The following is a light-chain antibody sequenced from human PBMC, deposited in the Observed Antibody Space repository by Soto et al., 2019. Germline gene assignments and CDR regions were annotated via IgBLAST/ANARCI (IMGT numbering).Light chain of an antibody. CDR1: QSVGSNY. CDR2: GAS. Sequence: EIVLTQSPGTLSLSPWERATLSCRASQSVGSNYLAWYQQKPGQAPRLLIYGASSRATGIPDRFSGSGSETDFTLTINRLEPVDFAVYYCQRYGSSQFTFGPGPKVDIK. V-gene: IGKV3-20*01. J-gene: IGKJ3*01. CDR3: QRYGSSQFT.